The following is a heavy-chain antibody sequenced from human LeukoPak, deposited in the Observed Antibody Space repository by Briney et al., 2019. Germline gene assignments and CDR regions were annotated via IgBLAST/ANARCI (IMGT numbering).Heavy chain of an antibody. CDR2: IYYSGST. J-gene: IGHJ5*02. CDR3: ARGHYLSGSYNWFDP. Sequence: SETLSLTCTVSGVSISSYYWSWIRQPPGKGLEWIGYIYYSGSTNYNPSLKSRVTISLDTSKTQFSLKLSSVTAADTAVYYCARGHYLSGSYNWFDPWGQGTLVTVSS. V-gene: IGHV4-59*01. D-gene: IGHD3-10*01. CDR1: GVSISSYY.